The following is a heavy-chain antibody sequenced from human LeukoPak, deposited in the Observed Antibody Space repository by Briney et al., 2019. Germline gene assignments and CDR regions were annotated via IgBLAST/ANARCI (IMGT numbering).Heavy chain of an antibody. V-gene: IGHV3-21*05. CDR2: ISSSSSYT. CDR1: GFTFRTYG. CDR3: ARDSSGWTYNWFDP. D-gene: IGHD3-22*01. Sequence: PGGSLRLSCAASGFTFRTYGMHWVRQAPGKGLEWVSYISSSSSYTNYADSVKGRFTISRDNAKNSLYLQMNSLRAEDTAVYYCARDSSGWTYNWFDPWGQGTLVTVSS. J-gene: IGHJ5*02.